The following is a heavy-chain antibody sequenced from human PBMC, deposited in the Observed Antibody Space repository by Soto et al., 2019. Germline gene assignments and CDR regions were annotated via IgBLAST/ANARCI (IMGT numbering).Heavy chain of an antibody. CDR3: SREYYSSGTH. CDR1: GFTFSTYW. J-gene: IGHJ1*01. CDR2: ISESGDIT. V-gene: IGHV3-74*01. Sequence: PGGSLRLSCAASGFTFSTYWMQWVRQVPGEGLVWVSSISESGDITVYADSVKGRFTISRDNAKNTLYLQMDGLRVEDTAINYCSREYYSSGTHWGQGTLVTVSS. D-gene: IGHD3-10*01.